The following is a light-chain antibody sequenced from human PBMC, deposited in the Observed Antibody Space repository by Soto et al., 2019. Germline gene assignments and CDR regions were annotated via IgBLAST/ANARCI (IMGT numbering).Light chain of an antibody. CDR2: EVS. V-gene: IGLV2-14*01. J-gene: IGLJ3*02. CDR3: SSYTSSSTRV. CDR1: SSDVGGYNY. Sequence: QSALTQPASVSGSPGQSITISCTGTSSDVGGYNYVSWYQQHTGKAPKLMIYEVSNRPSGVSNRFSGSKSGNTASLTISGLQAEYEAEYYCSSYTSSSTRVFGGGTKLTV.